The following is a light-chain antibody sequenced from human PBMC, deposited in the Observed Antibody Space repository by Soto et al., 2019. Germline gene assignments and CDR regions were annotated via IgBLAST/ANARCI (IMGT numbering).Light chain of an antibody. V-gene: IGLV2-8*01. CDR1: SSDVGGYNY. CDR2: EVN. CDR3: SSYAGSSNV. J-gene: IGLJ1*01. Sequence: SVLTQPPSASGSPGQSVAISFTGTSSDVGGYNYVSCYQQHPGKAPKLMIYEVNKRPSGVPDRFSGSKSGNTASLTVSGLQAEDEADYYCSSYAGSSNVFGTGTKVTAL.